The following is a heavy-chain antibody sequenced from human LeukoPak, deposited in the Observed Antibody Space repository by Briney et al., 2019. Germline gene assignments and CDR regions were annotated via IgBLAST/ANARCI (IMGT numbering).Heavy chain of an antibody. V-gene: IGHV2-5*02. Sequence: SGPTLTNPTQTLTLTCTFSGFSLSTSCVGVGWIRQPPEKALERLALIYWDDDKRYNPSLKSRLTITKDTSKNQVVLTMTNIDHVDTATYYCAHRRNGEVVARDDAFDIWGQGTMVTVSS. J-gene: IGHJ3*02. CDR1: GFSLSTSCVG. CDR2: IYWDDDK. CDR3: AHRRNGEVVARDDAFDI. D-gene: IGHD2-15*01.